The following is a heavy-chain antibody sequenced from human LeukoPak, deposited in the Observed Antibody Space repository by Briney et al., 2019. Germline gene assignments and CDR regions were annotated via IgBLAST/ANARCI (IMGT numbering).Heavy chain of an antibody. CDR2: INPSIDSI. CDR3: AREWRIQLYLPDY. J-gene: IGHJ4*02. CDR1: GYTLTTYY. Sequence: GASVKVPCKASGYTLTTYYIHWVRQAPGQGLEWMGIINPSIDSINYARKFQRRVTMTSDTSTSTVYMELSDLRSEDTAVYYCAREWRIQLYLPDYWGQGTLVTVSS. D-gene: IGHD5-18*01. V-gene: IGHV1-46*01.